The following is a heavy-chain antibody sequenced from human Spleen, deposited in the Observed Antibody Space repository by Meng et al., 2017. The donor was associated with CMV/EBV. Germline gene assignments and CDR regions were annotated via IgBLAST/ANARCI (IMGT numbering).Heavy chain of an antibody. CDR3: ARGDRPASIAARPGFFWFDP. Sequence: SVKVSCKASGYTFTSYGISWVRQAPGQGLEWMGWISAYNGNTNYAQKLQGRVTMTTDTSTSTAYMELRSLRSDDTAVYYCARGDRPASIAARPGFFWFDPWGQGTLVTVSS. CDR2: ISAYNGNT. V-gene: IGHV1-18*01. CDR1: GYTFTSYG. J-gene: IGHJ5*02. D-gene: IGHD6-6*01.